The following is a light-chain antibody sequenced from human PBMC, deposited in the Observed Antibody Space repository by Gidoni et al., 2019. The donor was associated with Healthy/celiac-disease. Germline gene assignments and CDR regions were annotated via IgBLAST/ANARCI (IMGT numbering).Light chain of an antibody. CDR2: GAS. Sequence: IVFTQSPGTLSFSPGERATLSCRASQRVSSSYLAWYQQKPGQDPMLLIYGASSRATGIPDRFSGSGSGTDFTLTISRLEPEDFAVYYCQQYGSSLYTFXQXTKLEIK. CDR3: QQYGSSLYT. CDR1: QRVSSSY. V-gene: IGKV3-20*01. J-gene: IGKJ2*01.